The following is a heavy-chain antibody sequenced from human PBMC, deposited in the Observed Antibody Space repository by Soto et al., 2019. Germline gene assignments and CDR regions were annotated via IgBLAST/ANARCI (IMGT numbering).Heavy chain of an antibody. CDR1: GGTFNKFA. CDR2: IIPVFRSA. J-gene: IGHJ6*02. V-gene: IGHV1-69*01. D-gene: IGHD2-21*02. Sequence: SVKVSCKASGGTFNKFAFSWVRQAPGQGFEWMGGIIPVFRSANYAQRFRGRIKITADEYTSTVYLYLNDLRSDDTAVYYCARRYCASDNCPLFYYFVDLWGLGTTVTVSS. CDR3: ARRYCASDNCPLFYYFVDL.